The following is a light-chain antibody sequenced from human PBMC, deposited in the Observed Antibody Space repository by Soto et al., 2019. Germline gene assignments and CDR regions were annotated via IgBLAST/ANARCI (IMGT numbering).Light chain of an antibody. CDR1: QSVGTY. CDR2: GAS. J-gene: IGKJ1*01. Sequence: EIVMTQSPATLSVSPGERATLSCKASQSVGTYLAWYQQKPGQAPSLLIYGASTRATGVPARFSGGGYGTEFTLTISSLQSEDFEIYHCQQYANLPPWTFGQGTKVEIK. V-gene: IGKV3-15*01. CDR3: QQYANLPPWT.